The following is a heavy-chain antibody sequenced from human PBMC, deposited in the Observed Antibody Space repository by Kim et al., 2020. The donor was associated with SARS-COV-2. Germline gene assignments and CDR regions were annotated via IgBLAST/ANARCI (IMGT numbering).Heavy chain of an antibody. D-gene: IGHD3-22*01. CDR3: ARDDEHDTDAFDI. J-gene: IGHJ3*02. CDR1: GGTFSSYA. CDR2: IIPIFGTA. Sequence: SVKVSCKASGGTFSSYAISWVRQAPGQGLEWMGGIIPIFGTANYAQKFQGRVTITADESTSTAYMELSSLRSEDTAVYYCARDDEHDTDAFDIWGQGTMVTVSS. V-gene: IGHV1-69*13.